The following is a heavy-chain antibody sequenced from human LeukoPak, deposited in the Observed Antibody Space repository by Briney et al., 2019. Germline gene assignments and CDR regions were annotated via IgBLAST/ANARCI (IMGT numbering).Heavy chain of an antibody. Sequence: SVKVSCKAFGGTFSNYAINWMRQAPGQGLEWMGGIITNFGTTNYAQKYQGRVTITADESTSTVYMELSSLRSEDTAVYYCARDGGYSSGWHLDYWGQGTLVTVSS. D-gene: IGHD6-19*01. CDR1: GGTFSNYA. CDR2: IITNFGTT. V-gene: IGHV1-69*13. J-gene: IGHJ4*02. CDR3: ARDGGYSSGWHLDY.